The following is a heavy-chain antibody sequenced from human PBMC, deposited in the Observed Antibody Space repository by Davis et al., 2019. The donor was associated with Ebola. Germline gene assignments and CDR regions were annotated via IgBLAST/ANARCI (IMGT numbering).Heavy chain of an antibody. CDR2: INHSGST. CDR1: GGSFSGYY. Sequence: SETLSLTCAVYGGSFSGYYWSWIRQPPGKGLEWIGEINHSGSTNYNPSLKSRVTISVDTSKNQFSLKLSSVTAADTAMYYCAALGATVTTGGTRYYYYGMDVWGQGTTVTVSS. V-gene: IGHV4-34*01. CDR3: AALGATVTTGGTRYYYYGMDV. D-gene: IGHD4-11*01. J-gene: IGHJ6*02.